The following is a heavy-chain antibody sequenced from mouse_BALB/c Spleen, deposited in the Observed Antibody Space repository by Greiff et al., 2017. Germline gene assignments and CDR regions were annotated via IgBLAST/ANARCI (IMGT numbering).Heavy chain of an antibody. CDR2: IYPGNVNT. J-gene: IGHJ3*01. D-gene: IGHD4-1*01. CDR3: AKGNWDGTWFAY. CDR1: GYTFTSYY. Sequence: VKLMESGPELVKPGASVRISCKASGYTFTSYYIHWVKQRPGQGLEWIGWIYPGNVNTKYNEKFKGKATLTADKSSSTAYMQLSSLTSEDSAVYFCAKGNWDGTWFAYWGQGTLVTVSA. V-gene: IGHV1S56*01.